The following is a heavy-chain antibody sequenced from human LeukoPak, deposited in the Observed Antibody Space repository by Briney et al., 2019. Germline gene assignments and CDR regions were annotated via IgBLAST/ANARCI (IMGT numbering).Heavy chain of an antibody. CDR3: ARLKSYDFWSGNQGHYFDY. CDR2: IYYSGST. J-gene: IGHJ4*02. CDR1: GGSISSYY. V-gene: IGHV4-59*12. D-gene: IGHD3-3*01. Sequence: SETLSLTCTVSGGSISSYYWSWIRQPPGKGLEWIGYIYYSGSTNYNPSLKSRVTISVDTSKNQFSLKLSSVTAADTAVYYCARLKSYDFWSGNQGHYFDYWGQGTLVTVSS.